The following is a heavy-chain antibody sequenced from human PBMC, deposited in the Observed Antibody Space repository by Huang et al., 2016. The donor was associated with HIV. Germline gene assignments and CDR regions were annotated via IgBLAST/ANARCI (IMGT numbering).Heavy chain of an antibody. CDR2: IRSKDYSKTT. CDR1: GFTFGNCG. D-gene: IGHD3-22*01. Sequence: EVQFVESGGGLVKPGRSLRLSCTASGFTFGNCGMSWFRQAPGKGLEWLGCIRSKDYSKTTEYAASVKGRFTISRDDSKSIAYLQMNSLKPEDTAVYYCTRDSVYPNYYDGSGFYFDYWGQGTLVTVSS. V-gene: IGHV3-49*05. J-gene: IGHJ4*02. CDR3: TRDSVYPNYYDGSGFYFDY.